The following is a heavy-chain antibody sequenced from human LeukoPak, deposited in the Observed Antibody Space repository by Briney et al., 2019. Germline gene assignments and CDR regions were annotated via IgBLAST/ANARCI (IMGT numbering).Heavy chain of an antibody. V-gene: IGHV1-2*02. D-gene: IGHD3-3*01. CDR2: INPNSGGT. Sequence: ASVKVSCKASGYTFTGYYMHWRRQAPGQGLEWMGWINPNSGGTNYAQKFQGRVTMTRDTSISTAYMELSRLRSDDTAVYYCARGGYDFWSGYSVPRYWGQGTLVTVSS. CDR1: GYTFTGYY. CDR3: ARGGYDFWSGYSVPRY. J-gene: IGHJ4*02.